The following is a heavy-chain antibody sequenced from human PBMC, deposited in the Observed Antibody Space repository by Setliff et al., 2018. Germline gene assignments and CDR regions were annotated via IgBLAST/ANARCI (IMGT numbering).Heavy chain of an antibody. CDR2: IKGKNDGLAT. CDR3: TTDPSPTFGGVIGAAFDF. J-gene: IGHJ3*01. D-gene: IGHD3-16*01. V-gene: IGHV3-15*07. CDR1: GFTFSTAW. Sequence: GSLRLSCAASGFTFSTAWMNWVRQAPGKGLEWVGRIKGKNDGLATDYAAPVKGRFTISRDDSKNTLYLQMNSLKTEDTAVYYCTTDPSPTFGGVIGAAFDFWGQGTMVTVS.